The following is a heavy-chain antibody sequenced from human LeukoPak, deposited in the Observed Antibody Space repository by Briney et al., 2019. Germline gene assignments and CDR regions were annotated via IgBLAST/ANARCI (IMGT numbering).Heavy chain of an antibody. Sequence: GGPLRLSCAASGFTFSDYYMSWIRQAPGKGLEWVSYISSSGSTIYYADSVKGRFTISRDNAKNSLYLQMSSLRAEDTAVYYCARDKGWGYCSSTSCLHFDYWGQGTLVTVSS. V-gene: IGHV3-11*01. J-gene: IGHJ4*02. D-gene: IGHD2-2*01. CDR2: ISSSGSTI. CDR3: ARDKGWGYCSSTSCLHFDY. CDR1: GFTFSDYY.